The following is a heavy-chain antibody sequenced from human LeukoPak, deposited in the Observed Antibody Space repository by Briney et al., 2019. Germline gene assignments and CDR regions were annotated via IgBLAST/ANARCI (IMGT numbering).Heavy chain of an antibody. CDR2: MNPNSGNT. CDR1: GYTFTSYD. V-gene: IGHV1-8*03. Sequence: ASVKVSCKASGYTFTSYDINWVRQATGQGLEWMGWMNPNSGNTGYAQKFQGRVTITRNTSISTAYMELSSLRSEDTAVYYCATGSSGWYRTHFDYWGQGTLVTVSS. J-gene: IGHJ4*02. CDR3: ATGSSGWYRTHFDY. D-gene: IGHD6-19*01.